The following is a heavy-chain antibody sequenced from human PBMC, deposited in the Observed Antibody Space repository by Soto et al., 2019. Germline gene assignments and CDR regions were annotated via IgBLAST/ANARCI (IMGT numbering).Heavy chain of an antibody. D-gene: IGHD4-17*01. J-gene: IGHJ6*02. CDR3: ARNYGDYAYYYYGMDV. V-gene: IGHV1-3*01. Sequence: ASVKVSCTASGYTFTSYAMHWVRQAPGQRLEWMGWINAGNGNTKYSQKFQGRVTITRDTSASTAYMELSSLRSEDTAVYYCARNYGDYAYYYYGMDVWGQGTTVTVSS. CDR2: INAGNGNT. CDR1: GYTFTSYA.